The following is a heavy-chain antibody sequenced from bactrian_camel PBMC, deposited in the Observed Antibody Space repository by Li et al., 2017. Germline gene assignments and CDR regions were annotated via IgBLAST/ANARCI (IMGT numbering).Heavy chain of an antibody. J-gene: IGHJ4*01. V-gene: IGHV3S25*01. CDR2: IDRLGGST. Sequence: QLVESGGGSVQAGGSLRLSCKASGDIFNSDCMGWFRQVPGKEREWVAAIDRLGGSTSYVDSVKGRFMLSQIRAKNTVYLQMNSLQPEDTAGYYCAEGRGSRGEHCYSLNYWGQGTQVTVS. CDR3: AEGRGSRGEHCYSLNY. CDR1: GDIFNSDC. D-gene: IGHD6*01.